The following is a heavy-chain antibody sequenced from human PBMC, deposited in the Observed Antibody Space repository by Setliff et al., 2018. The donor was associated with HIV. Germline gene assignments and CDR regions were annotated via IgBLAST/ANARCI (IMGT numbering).Heavy chain of an antibody. Sequence: SETLSLTCTVSGGSISSSSYHWDWIRQPPGKGLEWIGYIYYSGNTNYSPSLKSRVTISVHTSKNQFSLRLRSVTAADTAVYYCARGWGDNSFDSWGQGTLVTVSS. J-gene: IGHJ5*01. CDR1: GGSISSSSYH. CDR3: ARGWGDNSFDS. V-gene: IGHV4-61*05. D-gene: IGHD1-26*01. CDR2: IYYSGNT.